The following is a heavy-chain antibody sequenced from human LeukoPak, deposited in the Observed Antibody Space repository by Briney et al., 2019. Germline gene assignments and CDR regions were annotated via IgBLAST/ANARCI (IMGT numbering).Heavy chain of an antibody. J-gene: IGHJ4*02. Sequence: SXTLXLTCTVSGGSISRGAYYWSWIRQYPGKGLEWIGYIYYSGSTSYNPSLQSRVTISVDTSKNQFSLKLSSATAADTAVYYCARVPGAVAGPEQYYFDYWGQGSLATVSS. CDR3: ARVPGAVAGPEQYYFDY. V-gene: IGHV4-31*03. CDR1: GGSISRGAYY. CDR2: IYYSGST. D-gene: IGHD6-19*01.